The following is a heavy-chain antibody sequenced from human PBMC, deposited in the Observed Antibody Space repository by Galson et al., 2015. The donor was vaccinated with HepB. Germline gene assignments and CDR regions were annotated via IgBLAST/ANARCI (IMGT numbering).Heavy chain of an antibody. V-gene: IGHV3-11*01. Sequence: LRLSCAVSGFSFSDFYMTWIRQAPGKGLEWIAYISGSGTTTYYADSLKGRFTVSRDNAKKSLYLQMNSLRAEDTAVYYCAKAAGWFDPLGQGTLVTVSS. CDR3: AKAAGWFDP. CDR1: GFSFSDFY. CDR2: ISGSGTTT. J-gene: IGHJ5*02.